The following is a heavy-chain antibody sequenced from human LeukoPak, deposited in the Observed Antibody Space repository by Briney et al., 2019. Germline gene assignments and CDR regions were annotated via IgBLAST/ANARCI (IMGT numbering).Heavy chain of an antibody. J-gene: IGHJ4*02. V-gene: IGHV3-7*01. D-gene: IGHD6-19*01. CDR1: GFTFSSYW. Sequence: GGSLRLSCAASGFTFSSYWMSWVRQAPGKGLEWVANIKQDGSEKYYVDSVKGRFTISRDNAKNSLYLQMNSLRAGDTAVYYCALVAGSFGVDYWGQGTLVTVSS. CDR3: ALVAGSFGVDY. CDR2: IKQDGSEK.